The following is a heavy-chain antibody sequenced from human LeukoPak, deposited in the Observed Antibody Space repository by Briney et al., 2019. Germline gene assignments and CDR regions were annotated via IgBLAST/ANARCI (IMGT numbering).Heavy chain of an antibody. Sequence: GESLKISCKGSGYSFTSYWIGWVRQMPGKGLEWMGIIYPGDSDTRYSPSFQGQVTISADKSISTAYLQWSSLKASDTAMYYCASGITMGRGGGHVFDIWGQGTMVTVSS. J-gene: IGHJ3*02. CDR1: GYSFTSYW. V-gene: IGHV5-51*01. CDR3: ASGITMGRGGGHVFDI. CDR2: IYPGDSDT. D-gene: IGHD3-10*01.